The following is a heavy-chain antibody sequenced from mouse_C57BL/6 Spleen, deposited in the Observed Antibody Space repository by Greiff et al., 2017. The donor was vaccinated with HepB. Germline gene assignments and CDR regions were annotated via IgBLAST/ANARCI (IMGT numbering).Heavy chain of an antibody. J-gene: IGHJ3*01. V-gene: IGHV1-42*01. CDR1: GYSFTGYY. Sequence: VQLQQSGPELVKPGASVKISCKASGYSFTGYYMNWVKQSPEKSLEWIGEINPSTGGTTYNQKFKAKATLTVDKSSSTAYMQLKSLTSEDSAVYYCARSPSYDYDGAWFADWGQGTLVTVAA. D-gene: IGHD2-4*01. CDR3: ARSPSYDYDGAWFAD. CDR2: INPSTGGT.